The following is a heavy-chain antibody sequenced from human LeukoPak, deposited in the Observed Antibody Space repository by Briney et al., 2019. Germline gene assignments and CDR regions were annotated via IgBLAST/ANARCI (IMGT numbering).Heavy chain of an antibody. V-gene: IGHV1-69*05. CDR1: GYTFTSYG. CDR2: SIPMFGTA. Sequence: ASVKVSCKASGYTFTSYGISWVRQAPGQGLEWMGGSIPMFGTAKYTQKFQGRVTITTDESTGTAYMELSSLRSEDTAVYYCARVRPVEAAGDYWGQGTLVTVSS. J-gene: IGHJ4*02. D-gene: IGHD6-13*01. CDR3: ARVRPVEAAGDY.